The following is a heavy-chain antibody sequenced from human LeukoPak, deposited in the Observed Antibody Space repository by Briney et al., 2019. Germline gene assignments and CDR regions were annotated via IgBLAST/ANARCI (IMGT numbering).Heavy chain of an antibody. CDR2: IYYSGSH. J-gene: IGHJ6*02. V-gene: IGHV4-39*01. CDR1: GGSISSSSYY. Sequence: PSETLSLTCTVSGGSISSSSYYWGWICQPPGKGLEWIGSIYYSGSHYYNPSLKSRVTIYVDTSKNQFSLKLSSVTAADTAVYYCARLILGWGMDVWGQGTTVTVSS. CDR3: ARLILGWGMDV. D-gene: IGHD2-15*01.